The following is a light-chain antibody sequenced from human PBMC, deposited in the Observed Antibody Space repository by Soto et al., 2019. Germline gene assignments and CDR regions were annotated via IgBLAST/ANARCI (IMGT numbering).Light chain of an antibody. V-gene: IGKV3-20*01. Sequence: IVLTQSPGTLSLSPGERATLACRASQGVSTNYVAWYQQKPGQAPRLLIYGASNRAAGIPDRFSGSGSGTDFALTISRLEPEDFAVFYCHQYCHSPYTFGQGTKLEIK. CDR2: GAS. CDR3: HQYCHSPYT. J-gene: IGKJ2*01. CDR1: QGVSTNY.